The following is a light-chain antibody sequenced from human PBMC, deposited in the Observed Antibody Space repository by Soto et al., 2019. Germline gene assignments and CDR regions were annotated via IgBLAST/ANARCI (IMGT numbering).Light chain of an antibody. CDR2: AAF. V-gene: IGKV1-39*01. J-gene: IGKJ1*01. CDR1: QSIGGY. CDR3: QQTHSLPRT. Sequence: DIQMTQSPSYLSASVGDRVTITCRASQSIGGYLNWYQQKPGKAPELLIYAAFSLETGVPSRFSGSGSGTEYTLTITSLQPEDFATYYCQQTHSLPRTFGQGTKVEI.